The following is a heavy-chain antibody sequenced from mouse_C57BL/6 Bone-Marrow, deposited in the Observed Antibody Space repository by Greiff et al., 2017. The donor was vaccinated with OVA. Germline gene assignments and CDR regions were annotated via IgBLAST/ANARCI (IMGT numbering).Heavy chain of an antibody. CDR3: ERKLLWLHYGYIDV. CDR1: GYSITSGYY. Sequence: EVKLVASGPGLVKPSQSLSLTCSVTGYSITSGYYWNWIRQFPGNKLEWMGYISYDGSNNYNPSLKNRLSITRDTSKNQFFLKLNSVTTEDTATYYCERKLLWLHYGYIDVWGTGTTVTVSS. V-gene: IGHV3-6*01. CDR2: ISYDGSN. J-gene: IGHJ1*03. D-gene: IGHD2-2*01.